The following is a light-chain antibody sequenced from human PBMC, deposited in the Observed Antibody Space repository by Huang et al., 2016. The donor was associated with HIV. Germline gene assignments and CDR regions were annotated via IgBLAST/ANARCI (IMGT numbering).Light chain of an antibody. CDR3: QQYYSSLMFS. CDR1: QSVLDSSDNRNY. CDR2: WAS. V-gene: IGKV4-1*01. Sequence: DIVMTQSPDSLAVSLGEGATINCKSSQSVLDSSDNRNYLAWYQKRPGQPPKLLIPWASIRESGVPDRFSGGGSGTEVTLTISSRQAEDVAVYYCQQYYSSLMFSFGQGTRVEIK. J-gene: IGKJ2*03.